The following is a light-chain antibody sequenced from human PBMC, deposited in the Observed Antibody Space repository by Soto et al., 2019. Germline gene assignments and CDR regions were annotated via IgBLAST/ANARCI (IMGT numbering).Light chain of an antibody. J-gene: IGKJ1*01. CDR3: QQYGSTPRT. CDR2: GAS. Sequence: EIVLTQSPATLSLSPGERATLSCRASQSLSSNFLAWYQQKPGQAPRLLIYGASNRATGIPDRFSGSGSGTDFTLTISRLEPEDFAVYYCQQYGSTPRTFGQGTKVDIK. V-gene: IGKV3-20*01. CDR1: QSLSSNF.